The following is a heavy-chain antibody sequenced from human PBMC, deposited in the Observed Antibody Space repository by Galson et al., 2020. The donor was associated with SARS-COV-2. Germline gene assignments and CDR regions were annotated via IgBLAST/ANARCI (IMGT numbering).Heavy chain of an antibody. Sequence: SATLSLTCTVSGGSIKSYHWSWIRQPPGKGLEWIGYIYYSGSTNYNPSLKSRVTISIDTSKNQCSLKLSSVTAADTAVYFCARDGYYDSSAYYRRDAFDIWGQGTMVTVSS. J-gene: IGHJ3*02. D-gene: IGHD3-22*01. CDR2: IYYSGST. CDR3: ARDGYYDSSAYYRRDAFDI. CDR1: GGSIKSYH. V-gene: IGHV4-59*01.